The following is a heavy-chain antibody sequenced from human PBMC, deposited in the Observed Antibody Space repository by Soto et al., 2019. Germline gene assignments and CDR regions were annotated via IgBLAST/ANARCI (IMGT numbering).Heavy chain of an antibody. D-gene: IGHD3-22*01. Sequence: GXSVKVSCKASGGSFSSYAISWVRQAPGQGLEWMGGIIPIFGTANYAQKFQGRVTITADESTSTAYMELSSLRSEDTAVYYCARDSSTVPLYSSGSPWGQGTLVTVSS. CDR3: ARDSSTVPLYSSGSP. CDR2: IIPIFGTA. V-gene: IGHV1-69*13. CDR1: GGSFSSYA. J-gene: IGHJ5*02.